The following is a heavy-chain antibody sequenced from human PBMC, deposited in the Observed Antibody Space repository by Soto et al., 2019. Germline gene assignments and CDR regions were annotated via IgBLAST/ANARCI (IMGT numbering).Heavy chain of an antibody. Sequence: PSETLSLTCTVSGGSISSYYWSWIRQPPGKGLEWIGYIYYSGSTNYNPSLKSRVTISVDTSKNQFSLKLSSVTAADTAVYYCARGFGDYVSGGFDYWGKGTLVTVST. V-gene: IGHV4-59*01. D-gene: IGHD4-17*01. CDR2: IYYSGST. CDR1: GGSISSYY. J-gene: IGHJ4*02. CDR3: ARGFGDYVSGGFDY.